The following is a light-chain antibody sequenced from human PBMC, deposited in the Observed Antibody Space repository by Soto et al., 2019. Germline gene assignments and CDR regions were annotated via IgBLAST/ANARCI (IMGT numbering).Light chain of an antibody. CDR1: QSVLYSSNNKNY. J-gene: IGKJ1*01. CDR3: QQYYSTPPT. V-gene: IGKV4-1*01. CDR2: WAS. Sequence: DIVMTQSPDSLAVSLGERATINCKSSQSVLYSSNNKNYLAWYLQRPGQPPKLLIYWASTRESGVPDRFSGSGSGTEFTLTISSLQAEDVAVYYCQQYYSTPPTFGQGTKVEIK.